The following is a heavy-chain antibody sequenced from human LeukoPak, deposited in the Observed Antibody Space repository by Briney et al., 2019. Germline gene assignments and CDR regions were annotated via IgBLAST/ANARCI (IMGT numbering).Heavy chain of an antibody. D-gene: IGHD6-13*01. CDR2: VRYDGSQK. CDR3: ARVGSSSWYYFDY. CDR1: GFTFSSYD. Sequence: PGGSLRLSCAASGFTFSSYDMYWVRQAPGKGLDWVAFVRYDGSQKYYADSVKGRFTLSRDNSKNTLYLQMNSLRAEDTAVYYCARVGSSSWYYFDYWGQGTLVTVSS. J-gene: IGHJ4*02. V-gene: IGHV3-30*02.